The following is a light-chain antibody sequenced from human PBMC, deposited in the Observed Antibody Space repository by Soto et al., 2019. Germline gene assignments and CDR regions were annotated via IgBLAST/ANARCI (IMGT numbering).Light chain of an antibody. CDR2: DAS. V-gene: IGKV3-11*01. CDR3: QQREDWPRA. CDR1: QSVGDY. J-gene: IGKJ4*01. Sequence: EIVLTPSPATLSLSPGERATLSCRASQSVGDYLGWYQQKPGQAPRLLIYDASQRATGVPARFSASGSGTDFTLTISSLEPEDFAIYYCQQREDWPRAFGGGTKVEFK.